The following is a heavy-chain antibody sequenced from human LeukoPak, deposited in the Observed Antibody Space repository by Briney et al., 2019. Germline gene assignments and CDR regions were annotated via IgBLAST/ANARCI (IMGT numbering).Heavy chain of an antibody. CDR3: ARLSGSYYHVGLRYFDY. J-gene: IGHJ4*02. Sequence: PSETLSLTCTVSGGSISSGSYYWGWIRQPAGKGLEWIGRVYTSGSPNYNPSLKSRVTISVDTSKNQFSLKPSSVTAADTAVFYCARLSGSYYHVGLRYFDYWGQGTLVTVSS. V-gene: IGHV4-61*02. D-gene: IGHD1-26*01. CDR2: VYTSGSP. CDR1: GGSISSGSYY.